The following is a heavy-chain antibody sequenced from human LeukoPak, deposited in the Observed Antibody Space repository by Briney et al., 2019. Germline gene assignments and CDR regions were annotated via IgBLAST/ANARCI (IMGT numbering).Heavy chain of an antibody. V-gene: IGHV3-30*02. CDR3: ARVCGNTSCYPMGPFYYYYMDV. Sequence: TGGSLRLSCAASGFTFSSYGMHWVRQAPGKGLEWVAFIRYDGSNKYYADSVKGRFTISRDNSKNTLYLQMNSLRAEDTAVYYCARVCGNTSCYPMGPFYYYYMDVWGKGTTVTVSS. CDR1: GFTFSSYG. J-gene: IGHJ6*03. D-gene: IGHD2-2*01. CDR2: IRYDGSNK.